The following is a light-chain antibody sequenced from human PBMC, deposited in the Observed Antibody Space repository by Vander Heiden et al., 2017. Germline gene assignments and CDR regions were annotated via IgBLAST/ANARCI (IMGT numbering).Light chain of an antibody. V-gene: IGKV4-1*01. Sequence: DIVMTQSPDSLAVSLGERATINCKSGQSVSYLAWYQQKVGQPPKLLIYGASTRGSGVPDRFSASGSGTEFSLSISDLQAEDVAVYYCQQDDSAPYTFGQGTKLEIK. CDR2: GAS. CDR1: QSVSY. J-gene: IGKJ2*01. CDR3: QQDDSAPYT.